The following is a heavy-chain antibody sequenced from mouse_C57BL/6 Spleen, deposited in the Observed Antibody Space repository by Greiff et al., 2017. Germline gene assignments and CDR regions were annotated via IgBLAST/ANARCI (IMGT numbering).Heavy chain of an antibody. CDR3: ARDYYGYDGGYYFDY. D-gene: IGHD2-2*01. J-gene: IGHJ2*01. V-gene: IGHV5-17*01. Sequence: EVKVVESGGGLVKPGGSLKLSCAASGFTFSDYGMHWVRQAPEKGLEWVAYISSGSSTIYYADTVKGRFTISRDNAKSTLFLQMTSLRSEDTAMYYCARDYYGYDGGYYFDYWGQGTTLTVSS. CDR1: GFTFSDYG. CDR2: ISSGSSTI.